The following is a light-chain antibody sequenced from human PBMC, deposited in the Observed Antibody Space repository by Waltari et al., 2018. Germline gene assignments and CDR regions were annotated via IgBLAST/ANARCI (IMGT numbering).Light chain of an antibody. J-gene: IGKJ4*01. CDR1: QSVSSY. CDR2: DAS. CDR3: QQRSNWPPGT. V-gene: IGKV3-11*01. Sequence: EIVLTQSPATLSLSPGERATLSCRASQSVSSYLAWYQQKPGQAPRLLLYDASNRATGSPARFSGSGSGTDFTLTISSLEPEDFAVYYCQQRSNWPPGTFGGGTKVEIK.